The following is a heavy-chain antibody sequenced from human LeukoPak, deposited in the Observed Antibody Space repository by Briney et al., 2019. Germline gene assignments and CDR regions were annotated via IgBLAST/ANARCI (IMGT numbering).Heavy chain of an antibody. CDR1: GLTFSSYW. CDR2: IKQDRSEK. CDR3: VYGDYYYSYFDY. J-gene: IGHJ4*02. V-gene: IGHV3-7*01. Sequence: GGSLRLSCAASGLTFSSYWMSWVRQAPGKGLEWVANIKQDRSEKYYVDSVKGRFTISRDNAKNSLYLQMNSLRAEDTAVYYCVYGDYYYSYFDYWGQGTLVTVSS. D-gene: IGHD4-17*01.